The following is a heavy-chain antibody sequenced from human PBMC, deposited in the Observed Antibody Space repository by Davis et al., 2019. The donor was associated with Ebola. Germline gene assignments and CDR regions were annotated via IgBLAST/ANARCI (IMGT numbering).Heavy chain of an antibody. Sequence: AASVKVSCKASGYTFTSYGISWVRQAPGQGLEWMGWTSAYNGNTNYAQKLQGRVTMTTDTSTSTAYMELRSLRSDDTAVYYCARDSGYCTGGVCYSPYYYGMDVWGQGTTVTVSS. CDR2: TSAYNGNT. D-gene: IGHD2-8*02. V-gene: IGHV1-18*01. J-gene: IGHJ6*02. CDR1: GYTFTSYG. CDR3: ARDSGYCTGGVCYSPYYYGMDV.